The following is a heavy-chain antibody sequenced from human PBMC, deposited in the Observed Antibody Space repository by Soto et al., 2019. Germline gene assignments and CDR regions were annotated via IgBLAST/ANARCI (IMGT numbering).Heavy chain of an antibody. Sequence: LSLTCTVSGGSINTFYWSWVRQPAGKGLEWIGRIFSSGSTSFNPSLESRVAMSVDTSKNHFSLNLSSVTAADMAVYYCAREGSYSAYNFAHGIQLWSFDFWGQGALVTVSS. CDR1: GGSINTFY. CDR2: IFSSGST. V-gene: IGHV4-4*07. J-gene: IGHJ4*02. D-gene: IGHD5-12*01. CDR3: AREGSYSAYNFAHGIQLWSFDF.